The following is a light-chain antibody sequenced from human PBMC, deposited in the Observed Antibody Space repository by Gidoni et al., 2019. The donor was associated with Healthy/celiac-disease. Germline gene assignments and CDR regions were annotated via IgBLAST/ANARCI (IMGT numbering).Light chain of an antibody. CDR3: QQRSNWRGLT. V-gene: IGKV3-11*01. J-gene: IGKJ4*01. CDR2: DAS. CDR1: QSVSSY. Sequence: EIVLTQSPATLSLSPGERATLPCRASQSVSSYLAWYQQKPGQAPRLLTYDASNRATGIPARFSGSGSGTDFTLTISSLEPEDFAVYYCQQRSNWRGLTFXGXTKVEIK.